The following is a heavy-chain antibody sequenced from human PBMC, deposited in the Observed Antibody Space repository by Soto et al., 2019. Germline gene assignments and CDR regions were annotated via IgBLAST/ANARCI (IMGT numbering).Heavy chain of an antibody. V-gene: IGHV3-30-3*01. D-gene: IGHD6-19*01. CDR2: ISYDGSNK. CDR3: ARDVIAVAGNNYGMDV. CDR1: GFTFSSYA. Sequence: QVQLVESGGGVVQPGRSLRLSCAASGFTFSSYAMHWVRQAPGKRLEWVAVISYDGSNKYYADAVKGRFTISRDTSKNTLYLQMNSLRAEDTAVYYCARDVIAVAGNNYGMDVWGQGTTVTVSS. J-gene: IGHJ6*02.